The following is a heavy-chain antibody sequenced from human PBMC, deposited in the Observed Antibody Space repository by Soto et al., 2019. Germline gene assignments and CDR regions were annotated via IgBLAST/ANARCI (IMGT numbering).Heavy chain of an antibody. D-gene: IGHD3-10*01. Sequence: GESLKISCKGSGYSFTSYWIGWVRQMPGKGLEWMGIIYPGDSDTRYSPSFQGQVTISADKSISTAYLQWSSLKASDIALFYFARRFFMVRGVPGAFDIWGQGTMVTVSS. CDR2: IYPGDSDT. CDR3: ARRFFMVRGVPGAFDI. CDR1: GYSFTSYW. J-gene: IGHJ3*02. V-gene: IGHV5-51*01.